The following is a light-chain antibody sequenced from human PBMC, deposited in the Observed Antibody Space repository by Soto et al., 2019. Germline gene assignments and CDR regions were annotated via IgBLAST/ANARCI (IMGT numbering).Light chain of an antibody. CDR2: ETS. Sequence: EIVLTQSPGTLSVSPGERVILSCRASQSFDNNYLAWYQQKPGQAPRLLIYETSSRATGTPDRFSGGGSGTDFTLTVSRLEPEDFAVYYCQQYGRSPYTFGQGTKLEI. V-gene: IGKV3-20*01. CDR3: QQYGRSPYT. CDR1: QSFDNNY. J-gene: IGKJ2*01.